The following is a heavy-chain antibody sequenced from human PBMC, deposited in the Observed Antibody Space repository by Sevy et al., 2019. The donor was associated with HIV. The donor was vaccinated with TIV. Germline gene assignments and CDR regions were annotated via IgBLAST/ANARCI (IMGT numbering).Heavy chain of an antibody. CDR1: GFTFSSYA. V-gene: IGHV3-23*01. J-gene: IGHJ4*02. Sequence: GGSLRLSCAASGFTFSSYAMSWVRQAPGKGLEWVSAISGSGGSTYYADSVKGRFTISRDNSKNTLYLQMNSLRAEDTAVYCCAKPAVITFGGVIASPFDYWGQGTLVTVSS. CDR3: AKPAVITFGGVIASPFDY. D-gene: IGHD3-16*02. CDR2: ISGSGGST.